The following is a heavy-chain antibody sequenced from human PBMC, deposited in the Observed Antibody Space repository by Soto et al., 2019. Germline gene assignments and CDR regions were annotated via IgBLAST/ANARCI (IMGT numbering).Heavy chain of an antibody. D-gene: IGHD2-21*01. V-gene: IGHV4-31*03. Sequence: SETLSLTCTVSGGSLSSGGYYWSWLRQLPGKGLEWIGYIYYTGKTYYNPALKSRLAMSVDTSKNQFSLKLSSVTAADSALYYCARVFAGSFDYWGQGTLVTVSS. CDR1: GGSLSSGGYY. CDR3: ARVFAGSFDY. CDR2: IYYTGKT. J-gene: IGHJ4*02.